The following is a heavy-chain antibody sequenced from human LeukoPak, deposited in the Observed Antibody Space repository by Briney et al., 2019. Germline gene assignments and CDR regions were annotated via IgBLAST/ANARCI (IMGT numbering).Heavy chain of an antibody. CDR3: ARFRGDYGDFFDY. J-gene: IGHJ4*02. Sequence: GGSLRLSCAASGFTVSSNYMSWVRQAPGKGLEWVSVIYSGGSTYYADSVKGRFTISRDNSKNTLYLQMNSLRAEDTAVYYCARFRGDYGDFFDYWGQGTLVTVSS. CDR2: IYSGGST. V-gene: IGHV3-53*01. CDR1: GFTVSSNY. D-gene: IGHD2-21*02.